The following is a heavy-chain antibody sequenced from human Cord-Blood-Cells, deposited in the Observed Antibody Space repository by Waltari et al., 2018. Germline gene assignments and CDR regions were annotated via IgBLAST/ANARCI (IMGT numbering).Heavy chain of an antibody. V-gene: IGHV3-53*01. CDR2: IYGGGST. D-gene: IGHD5-18*01. J-gene: IGHJ4*02. CDR3: ARDPGTWIQLWYFDY. Sequence: EVQLVESGGGLIQPGGSLRLSCAASGFTVSSTYMSWVRQAPGKGLEWVSVIYGGGSTYYADSVKGRFTISRDNSKNTLYLQMNSLRAEDTAVYYCARDPGTWIQLWYFDYWGQGTLVTVSS. CDR1: GFTVSSTY.